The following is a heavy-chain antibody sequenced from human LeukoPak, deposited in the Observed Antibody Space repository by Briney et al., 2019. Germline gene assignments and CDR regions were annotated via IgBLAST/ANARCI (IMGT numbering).Heavy chain of an antibody. CDR3: ARSLTSSGSYSDGGDY. Sequence: GASVTVSCKASGYTFTNYGISWVRQAPGQGLEWMGWISAYNGNRNYAQKVKGRVTMTTDTSTSTVYMELGSLRSDDTAVYYCARSLTSSGSYSDGGDYWGQGTLVTVSS. V-gene: IGHV1-18*01. J-gene: IGHJ4*02. D-gene: IGHD1-26*01. CDR1: GYTFTNYG. CDR2: ISAYNGNR.